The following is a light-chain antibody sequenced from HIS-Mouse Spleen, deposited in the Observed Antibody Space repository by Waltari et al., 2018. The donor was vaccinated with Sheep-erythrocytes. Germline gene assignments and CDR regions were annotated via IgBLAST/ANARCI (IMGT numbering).Light chain of an antibody. J-gene: IGKJ4*01. CDR2: LGS. CDR3: MQARQTALT. Sequence: DIVMTQSPLSLPVTPGEPASISCRSSQSLLHSNGYNYLDWYLQKPGQSPQLLIYLGSNRATGVPDRLRCSGSDTHFTLRISRVEAEYVVVYYCMQARQTALTLGGGTKGGSK. V-gene: IGKV2-28*01. CDR1: QSLLHSNGYNY.